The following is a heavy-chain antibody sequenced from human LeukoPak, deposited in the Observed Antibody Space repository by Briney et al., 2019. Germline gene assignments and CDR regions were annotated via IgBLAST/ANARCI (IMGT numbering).Heavy chain of an antibody. CDR1: GFTFTGYY. V-gene: IGHV1-2*02. CDR3: SCGGAKYDY. J-gene: IGHJ4*02. Sequence: ASMKVSCKTSGFTFTGYYLHWVRQAPGQGLEWMGWIYPESGGTNYAQKFQGRVTMTRDTSSSTAYLELSRLRSDDTAVYYCSCGGAKYDYWGQGTRVTVSS. CDR2: IYPESGGT. D-gene: IGHD2-21*01.